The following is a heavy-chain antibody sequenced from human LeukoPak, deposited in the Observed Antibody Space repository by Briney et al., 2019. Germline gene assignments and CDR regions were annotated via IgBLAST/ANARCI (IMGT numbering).Heavy chain of an antibody. V-gene: IGHV3-7*01. Sequence: GGSLRLSCAASGFTFSSSAMSWVRQAPGKGLEWVACINQDGSGRYCVDSVKGRFTISRDNAKNLLYLQMNSLRVDDTAVYYCANVGDVYNGALEIWGQGTTVTVSS. J-gene: IGHJ3*02. CDR2: INQDGSGR. CDR3: ANVGDVYNGALEI. D-gene: IGHD5-24*01. CDR1: GFTFSSSA.